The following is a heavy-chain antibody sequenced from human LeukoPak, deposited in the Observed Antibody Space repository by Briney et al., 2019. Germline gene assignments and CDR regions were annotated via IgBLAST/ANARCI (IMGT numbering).Heavy chain of an antibody. CDR3: APDLRGSASSLDD. D-gene: IGHD6-25*01. J-gene: IGHJ4*02. Sequence: TGGSLRLSCAASGFTFSNYAMSWVRQAPGKGLEWVSLISGSGASTYYPDSVKGRFTISRDNSKNTLSLQMNSLRAEDTAVYYCAPDLRGSASSLDDWGQGTLVTVSS. CDR1: GFTFSNYA. CDR2: ISGSGAST. V-gene: IGHV3-23*01.